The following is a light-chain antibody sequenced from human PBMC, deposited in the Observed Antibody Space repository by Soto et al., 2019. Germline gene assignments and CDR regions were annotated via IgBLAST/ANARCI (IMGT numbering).Light chain of an antibody. Sequence: IVLTKSPGTLSLSPGESATLSCRATQSVSNNYLAWYQQTVGRAPRVLFYGASTGATGLPARFSGSGSETDFTLTISRLEPEDFALYYCQQYGSSAPIPVGKGRRLAIK. CDR1: QSVSNNY. CDR3: QQYGSSAPIP. V-gene: IGKV3-20*01. J-gene: IGKJ5*01. CDR2: GAS.